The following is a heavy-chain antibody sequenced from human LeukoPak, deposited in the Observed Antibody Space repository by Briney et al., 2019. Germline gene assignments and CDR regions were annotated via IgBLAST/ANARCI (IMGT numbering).Heavy chain of an antibody. CDR1: GLTFSQSV. CDR2: VQGGEDNM. Sequence: PGGSLRLSCVASGLTFSQSVLHWVRQAPGKGLEWVAVVQGGEDNMYDADSVKGRYLVSRDNSKNTVSLLMSGLRTEDTAVYYCARENRGFGDALDIWGRRTAVTVSS. D-gene: IGHD3-10*01. J-gene: IGHJ3*02. V-gene: IGHV3-30*02. CDR3: ARENRGFGDALDI.